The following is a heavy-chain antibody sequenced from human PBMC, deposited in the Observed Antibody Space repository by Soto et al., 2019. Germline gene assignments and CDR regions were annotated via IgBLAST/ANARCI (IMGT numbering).Heavy chain of an antibody. D-gene: IGHD2-21*02. J-gene: IGHJ6*02. CDR3: AREGDVPYYYYGMDV. CDR2: ISGYDGRT. V-gene: IGHV1-18*01. Sequence: QVHLVQSGAEVKKPGASVKVSCKTSGYTFTSYGISWVRQAPGQGLEWLGWISGYDGRTNLAQKVQDRVTMTTDTSTSTVYMELRRLISDETAVYYCAREGDVPYYYYGMDVWGQGTTVTVPS. CDR1: GYTFTSYG.